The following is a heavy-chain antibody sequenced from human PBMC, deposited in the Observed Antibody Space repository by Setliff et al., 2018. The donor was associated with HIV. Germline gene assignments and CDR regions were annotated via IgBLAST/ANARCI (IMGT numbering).Heavy chain of an antibody. J-gene: IGHJ5*02. Sequence: GGSLRLSCAASGFIFSSYEMNWVRQAPGKGLEWVSVIYSGGSTYYADSVKGRFTISRDNSKNTLYLQMNSLRAEDTAVYYCAIVVVPAAIFSGLRWFDPWGQGTLVTVSS. CDR2: IYSGGST. CDR1: GFIFSSYE. D-gene: IGHD2-2*01. CDR3: AIVVVPAAIFSGLRWFDP. V-gene: IGHV3-66*01.